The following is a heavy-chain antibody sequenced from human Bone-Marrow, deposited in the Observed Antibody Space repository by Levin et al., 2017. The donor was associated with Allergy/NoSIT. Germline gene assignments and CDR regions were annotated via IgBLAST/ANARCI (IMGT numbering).Heavy chain of an antibody. J-gene: IGHJ5*02. V-gene: IGHV1-69*06. CDR3: AKGPPFMTTVRTWFDS. D-gene: IGHD4-17*01. CDR1: GGTFDTSS. Sequence: SVKVSCRASGGTFDTSSIAWVRQAPGQGLEWMGGIVPIVGSVKLAQKFQGRVTITADKSTGTANMELSSLRSDDSAVYYCAKGPPFMTTVRTWFDSWGQGTLVIVSS. CDR2: IVPIVGSV.